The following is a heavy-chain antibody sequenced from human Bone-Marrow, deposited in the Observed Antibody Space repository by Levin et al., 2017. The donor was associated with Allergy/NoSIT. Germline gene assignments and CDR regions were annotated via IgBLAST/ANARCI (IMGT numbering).Heavy chain of an antibody. D-gene: IGHD3-9*01. V-gene: IGHV4-61*02. CDR1: GGSISGANLH. J-gene: IGHJ3*02. CDR2: TYTTGSA. CDR3: ARLFPYYDISTGYHDAVDI. Sequence: SETLSLTCTVSGGSISGANLHWSWIRQPAGKGLEWIGRTYTTGSANYNPSLESRVTISVDTSKNQVSLELRSVTAADTAVYYCARLFPYYDISTGYHDAVDIWGPGTRVTVSS.